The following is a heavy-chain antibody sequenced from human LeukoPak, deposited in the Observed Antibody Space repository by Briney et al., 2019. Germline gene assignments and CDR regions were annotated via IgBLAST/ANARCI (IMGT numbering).Heavy chain of an antibody. CDR2: ISYDGSNK. V-gene: IGHV3-30*19. D-gene: IGHD1-26*01. J-gene: IGHJ3*02. CDR3: ARDQRARKSGSPPRPRDAFDI. CDR1: GFTFSSYG. Sequence: GGSLRLSCAASGFTFSSYGMHWVRQAPGKGLEWVAVISYDGSNKYYADSVKGRFTISRDNSKNTLYLQMNSLRAEDTAVYYCARDQRARKSGSPPRPRDAFDIWGQGTMVTVSS.